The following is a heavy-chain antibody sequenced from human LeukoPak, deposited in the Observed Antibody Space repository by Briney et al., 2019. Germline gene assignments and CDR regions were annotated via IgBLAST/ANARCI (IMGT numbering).Heavy chain of an antibody. CDR2: INLNSGGT. CDR1: GYTFTGYY. J-gene: IGHJ4*02. V-gene: IGHV1-2*02. CDR3: ARASWETVQDY. D-gene: IGHD4-17*01. Sequence: GDSVKVSCKASGYTFTGYYMHWVRQAPGQGLEWMGWINLNSGGTDYAQKFQGRVTMTRDTSISTAYMELSRLRSDDTAVYYCARASWETVQDYWGQGTQVTVSS.